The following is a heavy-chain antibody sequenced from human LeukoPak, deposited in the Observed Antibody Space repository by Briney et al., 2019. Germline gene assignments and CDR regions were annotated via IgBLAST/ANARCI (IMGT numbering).Heavy chain of an antibody. CDR1: GGTFSSYA. D-gene: IGHD6-13*01. J-gene: IGHJ4*02. CDR3: ARVLYSSSWYDEYYFDY. V-gene: IGHV1-69*04. CDR2: IIPILGIA. Sequence: SVKVSCKASGGTFSSYAISWVRQAPGQGLEWMGRIIPILGIANYAQKLQGRVTMTTDTSTSTAYMELRSLRSDDTAVYYCARVLYSSSWYDEYYFDYWGQGTLVTVSS.